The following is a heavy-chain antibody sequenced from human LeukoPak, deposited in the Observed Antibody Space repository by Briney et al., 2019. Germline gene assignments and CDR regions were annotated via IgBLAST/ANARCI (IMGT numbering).Heavy chain of an antibody. CDR3: EREGEKKYSSGWSNWFDP. V-gene: IGHV3-23*01. D-gene: IGHD6-19*01. CDR1: GFPLSRSA. J-gene: IGHJ5*02. CDR2: ISGSGSGGST. Sequence: GGSLRLSCAASGFPLSRSAMSWVRQAPGKGLEWVSNISGSGSGGSTYYADSVKGRFTISRDNSKNTLYLQMNSLRAEDTAVYYWEREGEKKYSSGWSNWFDPWAQGTLVTVS.